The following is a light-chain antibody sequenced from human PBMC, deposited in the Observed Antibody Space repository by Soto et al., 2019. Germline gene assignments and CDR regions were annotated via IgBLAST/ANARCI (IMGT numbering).Light chain of an antibody. CDR2: RNN. J-gene: IGLJ1*01. CDR1: TSHIGSNY. V-gene: IGLV1-47*01. CDR3: AAWDDSLSGRYV. Sequence: SVLAQPPPASWTPGQRVTLSCSGSTSHIGSNYVYWYQQLPGTAPKLLIYRNNQRPSGVPDRFSGSKSGTSASLAISGLRSEDEADYYCAAWDDSLSGRYVFGTGTKVTVL.